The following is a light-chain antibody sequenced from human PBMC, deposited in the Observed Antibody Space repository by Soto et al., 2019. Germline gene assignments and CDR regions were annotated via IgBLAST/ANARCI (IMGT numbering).Light chain of an antibody. CDR1: QSVAGSY. Sequence: EFVLTTYPGTLSLSPGERSTLSCMASQSVAGSYLAWYQHKPGQAPRLLIYGTFTKATGIPDRFSGSGSGTDFTLTISGLEPEDFALYCCHLYGNSLRTFGQGAKVDNK. CDR3: HLYGNSLRT. CDR2: GTF. J-gene: IGKJ1*01. V-gene: IGKV3-20*01.